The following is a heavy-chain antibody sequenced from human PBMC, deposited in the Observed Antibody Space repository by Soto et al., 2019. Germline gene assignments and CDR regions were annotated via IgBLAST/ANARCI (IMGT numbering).Heavy chain of an antibody. J-gene: IGHJ4*02. Sequence: EVQRLESGGGLVQPGGSLRVSCAASGFTFSSYWTHWVRQAPGKGLVWVSRINSDGSSTSYADSVKGRFTISRDNAKNTLYLQMNSLRPEDTAIYYCVRRGAVAGLHYWGQGTLVTVSS. CDR3: VRRGAVAGLHY. CDR2: INSDGSST. D-gene: IGHD6-19*01. V-gene: IGHV3-74*01. CDR1: GFTFSSYW.